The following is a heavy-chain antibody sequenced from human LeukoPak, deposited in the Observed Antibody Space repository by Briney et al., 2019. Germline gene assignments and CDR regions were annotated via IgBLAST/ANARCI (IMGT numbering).Heavy chain of an antibody. CDR3: TKSRSSWADDTFDI. D-gene: IGHD6-13*01. J-gene: IGHJ3*02. Sequence: GGSLRLSCAASGFTFSGYGMFWVRQAPGKGLEWISSISTGGTYIYYADSVKGRFTISRDNAKNSLYLQMNSLRAEDTAVYYCTKSRSSWADDTFDIWGQGTMVTVSS. CDR1: GFTFSGYG. V-gene: IGHV3-21*01. CDR2: ISTGGTYI.